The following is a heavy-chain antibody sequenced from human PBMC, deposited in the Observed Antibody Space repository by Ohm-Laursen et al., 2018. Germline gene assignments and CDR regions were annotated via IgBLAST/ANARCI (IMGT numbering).Heavy chain of an antibody. V-gene: IGHV3-9*01. Sequence: SLRLSCSASGVTLGDYAMHWVRQAPGKGLEWVSGISWNSDRIGYADSVKGRFTISRDNAKNSLYLQMNSLRDEDTAVYYCAKAPTNYYDRLPQDYWGQGTLVTVSS. J-gene: IGHJ4*02. CDR2: ISWNSDRI. CDR3: AKAPTNYYDRLPQDY. CDR1: GVTLGDYA. D-gene: IGHD3-22*01.